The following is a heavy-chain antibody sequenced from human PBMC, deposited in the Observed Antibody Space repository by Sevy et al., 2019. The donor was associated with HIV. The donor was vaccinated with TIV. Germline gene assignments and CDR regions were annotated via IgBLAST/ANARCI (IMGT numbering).Heavy chain of an antibody. D-gene: IGHD3-16*02. Sequence: GGSLRLSCAASGFTFSSYSMNWVRQAPGKGLEWVSYINSSSSTIYYADSVKGRFTISRDNAKNSLCLQMNSLRDEDTAVYYCARDHFYDYVWGSYRPDAFDIWGQGTMVTVSS. CDR2: INSSSSTI. J-gene: IGHJ3*02. CDR3: ARDHFYDYVWGSYRPDAFDI. V-gene: IGHV3-48*02. CDR1: GFTFSSYS.